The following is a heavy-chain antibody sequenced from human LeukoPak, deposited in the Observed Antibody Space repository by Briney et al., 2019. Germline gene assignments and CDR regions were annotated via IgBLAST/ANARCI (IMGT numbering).Heavy chain of an antibody. CDR2: IYYSGDT. CDR1: GGSISGYY. Sequence: PSETLSLTCTVSGGSISGYYWSWIRQSPGKGLEWIGYIYYSGDTNYNPSLKSRVTISVDTSKNQFSLKLSSVTAADTAVYYCAAGYSSSWYPNDAFDIWGQGTMVTVSS. D-gene: IGHD6-13*01. CDR3: AAGYSSSWYPNDAFDI. J-gene: IGHJ3*02. V-gene: IGHV4-59*01.